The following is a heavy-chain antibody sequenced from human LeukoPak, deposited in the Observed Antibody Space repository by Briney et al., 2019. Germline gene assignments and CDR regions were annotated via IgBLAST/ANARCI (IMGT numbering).Heavy chain of an antibody. CDR1: GGTFSSYA. CDR2: IIPIFGTA. Sequence: ASVKVSRKASGGTFSSYAISWVRQAPGQGLEWMGGIIPIFGTANYAQKFQGRVTITADKSTSTAYMELSSLRSEDTAVYYCARDPCYYGSGRKNWFDPWGQGTLVTVSS. V-gene: IGHV1-69*06. D-gene: IGHD3-10*01. CDR3: ARDPCYYGSGRKNWFDP. J-gene: IGHJ5*02.